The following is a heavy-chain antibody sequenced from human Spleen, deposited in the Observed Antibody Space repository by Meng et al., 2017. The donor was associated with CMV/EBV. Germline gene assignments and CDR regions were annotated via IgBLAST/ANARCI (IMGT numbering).Heavy chain of an antibody. CDR2: IDPHSGGT. V-gene: IGHV1-2*06. D-gene: IGHD5-12*01. CDR1: GSPFNGFY. Sequence: CKASGSPFNGFYMHWVRQAPGQGLEWMGRIDPHSGGTNYTQRFESRVTMTRDTSTSTVYMELRSLRSDDTAIYYCARDSFDGYNWFDPWGQGTLVTVSS. J-gene: IGHJ5*02. CDR3: ARDSFDGYNWFDP.